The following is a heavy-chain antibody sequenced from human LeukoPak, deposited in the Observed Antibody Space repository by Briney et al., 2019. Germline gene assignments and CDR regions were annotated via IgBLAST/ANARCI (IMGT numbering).Heavy chain of an antibody. CDR2: ISGSGGST. V-gene: IGHV3-23*01. CDR1: GFTFSSYA. Sequence: GGSLRLSCAASGFTFSSYAMSWVRQAPGKGLEWVSAISGSGGSTYYADSVKGRFTISRDNSKNTLYLQMNSLRAEDTAVYYCXXXXXXXXXXDXSGYFGYWGQGILVTVSS. J-gene: IGHJ4*02. CDR3: XXXXXXXXXXDXSGYFGY. D-gene: IGHD3-22*01.